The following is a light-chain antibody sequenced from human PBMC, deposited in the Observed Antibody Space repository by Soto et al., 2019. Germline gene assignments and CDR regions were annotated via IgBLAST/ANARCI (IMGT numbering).Light chain of an antibody. CDR3: QQYSSYYT. Sequence: DILMTQSPSTLSASVGDRVTISCRASQSISTSLAWYQQKPGKAPKLLIYKASTLERRVPSRFSGSRSGTEFTLTISSLQPDDFATYYCQQYSSYYTFGQGTKLEIK. V-gene: IGKV1-5*03. J-gene: IGKJ2*01. CDR1: QSISTS. CDR2: KAS.